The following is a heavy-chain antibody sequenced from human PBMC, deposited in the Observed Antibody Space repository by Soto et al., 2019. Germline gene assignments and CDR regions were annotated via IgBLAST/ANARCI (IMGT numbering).Heavy chain of an antibody. D-gene: IGHD5-18*01. CDR1: GGSISSGGYS. CDR3: ARVDTAIVYFDY. Sequence: SETLSLTCAVSGGSISSGGYSWSWIRQPPGKGLEWIGYIYHSGSTYYNPSLKSRVTISVDRSKNQFSLKLSSVTAADTAVYYCARVDTAIVYFDYWGQGTLVTVSS. V-gene: IGHV4-30-2*01. J-gene: IGHJ4*02. CDR2: IYHSGST.